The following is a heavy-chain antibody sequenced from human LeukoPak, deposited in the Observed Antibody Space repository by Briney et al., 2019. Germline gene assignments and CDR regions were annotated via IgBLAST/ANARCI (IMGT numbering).Heavy chain of an antibody. CDR1: GFTFSSYS. CDR2: ISSSNSII. J-gene: IGHJ4*02. CDR3: ARDPRDDGYFEY. V-gene: IGHV3-48*02. Sequence: PGGSLRLSCAASGFTFSSYSMNWVRQAPGKGLEWVSYISSSNSIIYYADSVKGRFTISRDNAKNSLYLQMNSLRDEDTAVYYCARDPRDDGYFEYWGQGTLVTVSS. D-gene: IGHD1-1*01.